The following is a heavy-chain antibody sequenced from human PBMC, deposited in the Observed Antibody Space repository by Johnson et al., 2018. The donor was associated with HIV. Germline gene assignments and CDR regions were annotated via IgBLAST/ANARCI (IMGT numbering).Heavy chain of an antibody. Sequence: QMQLVESGGGLVQPGGSLRLSCAASGFTFSSYWMSWVRQAPGKGLEWVAVISYDGSNKYYADSVKGRFTISRDNSKNTLYLQMNSLRAEDTAVYYCASGRVGGNDAFDIWGQGTMVTVSS. V-gene: IGHV3-30-3*01. D-gene: IGHD2-15*01. CDR1: GFTFSSYW. CDR2: ISYDGSNK. CDR3: ASGRVGGNDAFDI. J-gene: IGHJ3*02.